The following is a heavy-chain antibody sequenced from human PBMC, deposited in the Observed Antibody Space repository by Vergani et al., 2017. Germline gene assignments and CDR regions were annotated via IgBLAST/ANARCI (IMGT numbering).Heavy chain of an antibody. CDR3: ARHSTVEWLVKLGWIDP. V-gene: IGHV4-39*01. D-gene: IGHD6-19*01. CDR1: GVPIRSSNYY. J-gene: IGHJ5*02. Sequence: QLQLQESGPGLVKPSATLSLTCSVSGVPIRSSNYYWGWLRQPPGKGLEWIASIYYSGSTYYNPSLKSRVTISVDTSKNQFSLKLSSVTAADTAVFFCARHSTVEWLVKLGWIDPWGQGILVTVSS. CDR2: IYYSGST.